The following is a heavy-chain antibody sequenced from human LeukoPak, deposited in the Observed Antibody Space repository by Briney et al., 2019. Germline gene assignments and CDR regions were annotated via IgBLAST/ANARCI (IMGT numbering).Heavy chain of an antibody. V-gene: IGHV4-34*01. CDR1: GGSFSGYY. CDR3: ARGLRITMIVVVLDAFDI. CDR2: INHSGST. D-gene: IGHD3-22*01. J-gene: IGHJ3*02. Sequence: PSETLSLTCAVYGGSFSGYYWSWIRQPPGKGLEWIGEINHSGSTNYNPSLKSRVTISVDTSKNQFSLKLSSVTAADTAVYYCARGLRITMIVVVLDAFDIWGQGTTVTVSS.